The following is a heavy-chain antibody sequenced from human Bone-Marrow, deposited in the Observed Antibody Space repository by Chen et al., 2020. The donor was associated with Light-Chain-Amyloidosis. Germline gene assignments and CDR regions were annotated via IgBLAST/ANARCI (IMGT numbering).Heavy chain of an antibody. V-gene: IGHV4-61*02. CDR1: GGSIRSDNYY. J-gene: IGHJ4*02. Sequence: QVQLQESDPGLVKPSQTLSLTCTVSGGSIRSDNYYWSWIRQPAGKGLEWIGHIYISRNTNYNPSIKSRVTISLDTSKNQFSLNLSSVTAADTAVYYCARSYSGYFDYWGQGTQVTVSS. CDR3: ARSYSGYFDY. CDR2: IYISRNT. D-gene: IGHD5-12*01.